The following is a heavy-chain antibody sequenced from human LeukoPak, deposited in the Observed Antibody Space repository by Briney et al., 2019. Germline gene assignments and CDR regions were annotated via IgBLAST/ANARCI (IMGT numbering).Heavy chain of an antibody. Sequence: SETLSLTCGVSSGSVSSSYWWTWVRQPPGKGLEWIGEIHHTGTTNYNPSLKSRVTMSVDKSNNQFSLNMSSVTAADTAVYYCARGVTVTTRPFDYWGQGTLVTVSS. D-gene: IGHD4-17*01. CDR3: ARGVTVTTRPFDY. J-gene: IGHJ4*02. CDR2: IHHTGTT. V-gene: IGHV4/OR15-8*01. CDR1: SGSVSSSYW.